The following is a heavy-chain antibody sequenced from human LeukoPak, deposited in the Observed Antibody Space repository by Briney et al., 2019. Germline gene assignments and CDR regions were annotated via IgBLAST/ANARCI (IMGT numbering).Heavy chain of an antibody. CDR2: INPNSGGT. CDR3: ARDQLGGTTSGDY. D-gene: IGHD1-26*01. Sequence: ASVKVSCKASGYTFTGYYIHWVRQAPAQGLEWMGWINPNSGGTNYGQKFQGRVTMTRDTSISTAYMELSSLTSDDTAVYYCARDQLGGTTSGDYWGQGTLVTVSS. J-gene: IGHJ4*02. V-gene: IGHV1-2*02. CDR1: GYTFTGYY.